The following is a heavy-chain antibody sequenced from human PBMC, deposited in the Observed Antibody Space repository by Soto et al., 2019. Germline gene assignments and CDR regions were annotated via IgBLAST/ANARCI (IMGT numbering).Heavy chain of an antibody. CDR3: PQDGTAIGVMYCFQF. CDR2: IGHEGSKA. V-gene: IGHV3-30*18. J-gene: IGHJ4*02. Sequence: GGSLRLSCAASGFTFSSHGMHWVRQAPGQGLECLAVIGHEGSKANYADSVKGRFTVSRDNSKNTLYLQMNSLRAEDTVVYYCPQDGTAIGVMYCFQFWGMGTLVTIAS. CDR1: GFTFSSHG. D-gene: IGHD3-16*01.